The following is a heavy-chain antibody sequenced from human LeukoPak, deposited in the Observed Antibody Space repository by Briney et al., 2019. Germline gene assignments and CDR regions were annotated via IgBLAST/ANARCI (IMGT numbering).Heavy chain of an antibody. CDR1: GYTFTSYG. Sequence: ASVKVSRKASGYTFTSYGISWVRQAPGQGLEWMGWISAYNGNTNYAQKLQGRVTMTTDTSTSTAYMELRSLRSDDTAVYYCARYWDTAMAFGYWDQGTLVTVSS. CDR2: ISAYNGNT. V-gene: IGHV1-18*01. D-gene: IGHD5-18*01. CDR3: ARYWDTAMAFGY. J-gene: IGHJ4*02.